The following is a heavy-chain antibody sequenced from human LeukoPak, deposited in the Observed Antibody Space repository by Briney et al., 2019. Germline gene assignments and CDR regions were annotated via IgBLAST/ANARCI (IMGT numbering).Heavy chain of an antibody. J-gene: IGHJ4*02. CDR3: AKSSSGWYGNSDY. CDR2: ISGSGGST. Sequence: GGSLRLSCAASGFIFRSYAMTWVRQAPGKGLEWVSAISGSGGSTYYADSVKGRFTISRDSSKNTLYLQMNSLRAEDTAVYYCAKSSSGWYGNSDYWGQGTLVTVSS. V-gene: IGHV3-23*01. CDR1: GFIFRSYA. D-gene: IGHD6-19*01.